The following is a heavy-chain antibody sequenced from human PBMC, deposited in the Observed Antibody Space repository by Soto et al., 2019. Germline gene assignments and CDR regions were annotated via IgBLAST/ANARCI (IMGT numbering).Heavy chain of an antibody. Sequence: QVQLVQSGAEVKKPGSSVKVSCKASGGTFSSYAISWVRQAPGQGLEWMGGIIPIFGTANYAQKFQGRVTITADESTSTAYMELSSLRSGDTAVYYCARETYSSGLYYYYGMDVWGQGTTVTVSS. CDR3: ARETYSSGLYYYYGMDV. J-gene: IGHJ6*02. CDR1: GGTFSSYA. D-gene: IGHD6-19*01. CDR2: IIPIFGTA. V-gene: IGHV1-69*01.